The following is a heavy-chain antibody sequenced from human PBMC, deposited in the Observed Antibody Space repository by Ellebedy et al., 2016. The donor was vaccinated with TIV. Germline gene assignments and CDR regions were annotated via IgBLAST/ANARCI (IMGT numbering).Heavy chain of an antibody. CDR1: GFTFSTYA. J-gene: IGHJ6*02. Sequence: PGGSLRLSCVVSGFTFSTYAMRRFRQAPGKGLEWVSALTTGGVTFYADSVKGRFTISRDNSKHTLDLQMNNVRAEDAAVYFCAKNQGSGSPYYYAMDVWGQGTTVIVSS. CDR2: LTTGGVT. V-gene: IGHV3-23*01. D-gene: IGHD3-10*01. CDR3: AKNQGSGSPYYYAMDV.